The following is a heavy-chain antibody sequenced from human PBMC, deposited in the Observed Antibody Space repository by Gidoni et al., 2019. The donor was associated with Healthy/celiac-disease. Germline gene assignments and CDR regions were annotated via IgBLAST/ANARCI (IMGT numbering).Heavy chain of an antibody. Sequence: ALEWLALIYWNDDKRYSPSLKSRLTITKDTSKNQVVLTMTNMDPVDTATYYCAHRRSQDGYNSIFDYWGQGTLVTVSS. J-gene: IGHJ4*02. CDR3: AHRRSQDGYNSIFDY. D-gene: IGHD1-1*01. CDR2: IYWNDDK. V-gene: IGHV2-5*01.